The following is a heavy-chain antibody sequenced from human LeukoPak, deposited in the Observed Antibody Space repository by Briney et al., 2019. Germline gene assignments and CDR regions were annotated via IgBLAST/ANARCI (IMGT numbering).Heavy chain of an antibody. CDR1: GYSISNTYY. V-gene: IGHV4-38-2*01. CDR2: IYNTGST. Sequence: PSETLSLTCAVSGYSISNTYYWGWIRQPPGKGLEWIGSIYNTGSTHYNPSLKSRVTMSLDTSKNQFSLQLSSVTAADTAVYYCVRNISSSHPPSPYNYFDPWGQGTVVTVSS. CDR3: VRNISSSHPPSPYNYFDP. D-gene: IGHD6-6*01. J-gene: IGHJ5*02.